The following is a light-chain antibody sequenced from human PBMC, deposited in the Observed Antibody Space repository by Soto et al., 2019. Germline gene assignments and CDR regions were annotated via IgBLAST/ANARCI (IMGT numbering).Light chain of an antibody. CDR3: QQYGNSPRYS. V-gene: IGKV3-20*01. Sequence: EIVLTQSPGTLSLSLGERATLSCRASQSVSSNYLAWYQQKPGQAPRLLIYGTSSRATGIPDRFSGSGSRTDFTLTINRLQPEDFAVYYCQQYGNSPRYSFGQGTKLEI. J-gene: IGKJ2*03. CDR2: GTS. CDR1: QSVSSNY.